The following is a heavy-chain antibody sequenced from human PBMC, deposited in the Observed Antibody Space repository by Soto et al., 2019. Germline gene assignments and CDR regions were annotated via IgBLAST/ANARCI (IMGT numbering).Heavy chain of an antibody. CDR2: IIPIFGTA. Sequence: GASVKVSCKASGGTFSSYAISWVRQAPGQGLEWMGGIIPIFGTANYAQKFQGRVTITADESTSTAYMELSSLRSEDTAVYYCTRTVYSSSWYFDPWGQGTLVTVSS. V-gene: IGHV1-69*13. CDR3: TRTVYSSSWYFDP. J-gene: IGHJ5*02. D-gene: IGHD6-13*01. CDR1: GGTFSSYA.